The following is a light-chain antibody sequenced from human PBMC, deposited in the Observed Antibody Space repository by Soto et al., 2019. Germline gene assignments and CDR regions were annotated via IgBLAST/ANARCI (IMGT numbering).Light chain of an antibody. CDR2: EVN. J-gene: IGLJ2*01. CDR3: CSYAGSNTLV. CDR1: SSDIGSYDF. V-gene: IGLV2-23*02. Sequence: QSVLTQPASVSGSPGQSITISCTGISSDIGSYDFVSWYQQHPGKAPKLMIYEVNKRPSGVSNRFSGSKSGNTASLTISGLQAEEEADYHCCSYAGSNTLVFGGGTKLTVL.